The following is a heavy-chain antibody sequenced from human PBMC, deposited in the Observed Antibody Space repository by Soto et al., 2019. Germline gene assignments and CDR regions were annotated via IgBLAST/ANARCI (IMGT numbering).Heavy chain of an antibody. CDR3: ARFKYSSSWYIYYGMDV. V-gene: IGHV4-34*01. J-gene: IGHJ6*02. CDR1: GGSFSGYY. CDR2: INHSGST. Sequence: QVQLQQWGAGLLKPSETLSLTCAVYGGSFSGYYWSWIRQPPGKGLEWIGEINHSGSTNNNPSLKSRVTISVATSKNQFSLKLSSVTAADTAVYYCARFKYSSSWYIYYGMDVWGQGTTVTVSS. D-gene: IGHD6-13*01.